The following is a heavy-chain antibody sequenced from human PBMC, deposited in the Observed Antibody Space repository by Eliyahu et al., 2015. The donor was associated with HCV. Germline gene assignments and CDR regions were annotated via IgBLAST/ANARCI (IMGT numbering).Heavy chain of an antibody. CDR1: GFTFSKAW. V-gene: IGHV3-15*01. CDR3: TTGAPGGFDYYLDV. CDR2: IKSKTEWWDN. D-gene: IGHD3-10*01. J-gene: IGHJ6*03. Sequence: EVQLVESGGGLVKPGGSLRLSCAASGFTFSKAWMSWVRQAPGKGLEWIGRIKSKTEWWDNRLRGTLKGRFTISRDDSKSTLYLQMNSLKTEDTAVYYCTTGAPGGFDYYLDVWGQGTTVTVSS.